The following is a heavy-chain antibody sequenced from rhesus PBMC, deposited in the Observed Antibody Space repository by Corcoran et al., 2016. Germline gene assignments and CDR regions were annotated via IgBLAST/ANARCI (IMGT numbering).Heavy chain of an antibody. J-gene: IGHJ3*01. CDR3: ARDPHIAGTAVLDF. CDR2: ISGSVART. V-gene: IGHV4-173*01. D-gene: IGHD1-20*01. CDR1: GGSISSNW. Sequence: QLQLQESGPGLVKPSETLSLTCAVSGGSISSNWWSWIRQPPGKGLEWIGRISGSVARTTYNPSLKSRVSISTHTSKNQLSLKLLSVIAADTAVYYCARDPHIAGTAVLDFWGQGLRVTVSS.